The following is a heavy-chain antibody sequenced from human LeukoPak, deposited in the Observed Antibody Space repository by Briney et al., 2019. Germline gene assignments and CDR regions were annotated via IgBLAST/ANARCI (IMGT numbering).Heavy chain of an antibody. J-gene: IGHJ4*02. CDR1: GFTVSTSH. V-gene: IGHV3-53*01. Sequence: GGSLRLSCAVSGFTVSTSHMTWVRQAPGKGLEWVSAINDVDTPYYADTVRGRFTISRDSANNTLYLQMKRLRAEDTAVYYCARDMVHSSGAFDSWGQGTLVTV. D-gene: IGHD3-22*01. CDR3: ARDMVHSSGAFDS. CDR2: INDVDTP.